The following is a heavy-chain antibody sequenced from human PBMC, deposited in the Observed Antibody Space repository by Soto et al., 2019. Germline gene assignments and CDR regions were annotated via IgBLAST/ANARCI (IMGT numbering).Heavy chain of an antibody. J-gene: IGHJ5*02. CDR3: ANAYSNSWPNDWFDP. CDR2: ITGSGAGS. Sequence: EVQLLESGGGWLQPGGSLRLSCAASGFTFSSYAMNWVRQAPGKGLEWVSGITGSGAGSYYSDSVKGRFTISRDNSKNTLYLQINSLRAEDTAVYYCANAYSNSWPNDWFDPWGQGTLVTVSS. V-gene: IGHV3-23*01. CDR1: GFTFSSYA. D-gene: IGHD6-13*01.